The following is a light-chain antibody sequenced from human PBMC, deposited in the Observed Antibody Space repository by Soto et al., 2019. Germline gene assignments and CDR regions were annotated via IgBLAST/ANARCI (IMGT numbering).Light chain of an antibody. CDR1: QSVSTS. J-gene: IGKJ2*01. CDR3: QQSHAFPYT. Sequence: DIQLTQSPSSLSASVGDRVIITCRASQSVSTSLNWYRQKPGKAPELLIYDASNLQSGVQSRFAGSDSGADFTLTISSLQPEDFATYYCQQSHAFPYTFGQGTNLDIK. V-gene: IGKV1-39*01. CDR2: DAS.